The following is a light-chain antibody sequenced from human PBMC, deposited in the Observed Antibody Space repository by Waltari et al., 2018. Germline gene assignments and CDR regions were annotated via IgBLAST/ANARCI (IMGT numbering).Light chain of an antibody. Sequence: DIQLTQSPPSLPASEGDRVTITCRASQGVSSGVAWYQQKPGKAPQLLIYGASSLKSGVPSRFSGTGSGTDFTLTISSLQPEDFATYSCQQYSSAPWTFGQGTKVEFK. V-gene: IGKV1-12*01. CDR3: QQYSSAPWT. CDR1: QGVSSG. J-gene: IGKJ1*01. CDR2: GAS.